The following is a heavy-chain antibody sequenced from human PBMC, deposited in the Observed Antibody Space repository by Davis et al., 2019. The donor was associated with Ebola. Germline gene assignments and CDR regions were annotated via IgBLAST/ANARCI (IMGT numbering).Heavy chain of an antibody. J-gene: IGHJ6*03. D-gene: IGHD2-21*01. Sequence: ASVKVSCKASGYTFTSYYMHWVRQAPGQGLKWMGIINPSGGSTSYAQKFQGRVTMTRDTSTSTVYMELSSLRSEDTAVYYCASAYCGGDCYPDLPGGYYYYYMDVWGKGTTVTVSS. CDR2: INPSGGST. CDR3: ASAYCGGDCYPDLPGGYYYYYMDV. V-gene: IGHV1-46*01. CDR1: GYTFTSYY.